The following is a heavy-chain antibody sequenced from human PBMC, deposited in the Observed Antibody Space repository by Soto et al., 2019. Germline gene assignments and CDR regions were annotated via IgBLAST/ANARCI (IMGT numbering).Heavy chain of an antibody. Sequence: QVQLVQSGAEVKKPGSSVKVSCKASGGTFSSYAISWVRQAPGQGLEWMGGIIPIFRTPDYAQKFQGRVTTTEEETTSTAYVELSSLRSEDTAVYYCARDKDRPRLGGNYYYIMDVWGQGTTVTVSS. CDR1: GGTFSSYA. D-gene: IGHD5-12*01. CDR3: ARDKDRPRLGGNYYYIMDV. CDR2: IIPIFRTP. J-gene: IGHJ6*02. V-gene: IGHV1-69*12.